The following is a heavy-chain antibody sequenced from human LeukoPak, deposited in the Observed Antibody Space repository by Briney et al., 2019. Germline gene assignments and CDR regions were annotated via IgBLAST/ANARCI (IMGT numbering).Heavy chain of an antibody. Sequence: GGSLRLSCAASGFTFTSYWIHWVRHAPGKGLVWVSRINSDGSSASYADSVKGRYTITRDSAKNTLYLQMNSLRAEDTAVYYCAVGAAGLDYWGQGTQVTVSS. CDR2: INSDGSSA. V-gene: IGHV3-74*01. CDR3: AVGAAGLDY. J-gene: IGHJ4*02. D-gene: IGHD6-13*01. CDR1: GFTFTSYW.